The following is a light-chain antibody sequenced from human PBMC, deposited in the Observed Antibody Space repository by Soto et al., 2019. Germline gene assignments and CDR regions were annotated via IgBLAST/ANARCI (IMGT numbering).Light chain of an antibody. CDR1: QSVSSN. J-gene: IGKJ1*01. CDR2: GAS. V-gene: IGKV3-15*01. Sequence: EIVLTQSPGTLSLSPRERATLSCRASQSVSSNLAWYQQKPGQAPRLLIYGASTRATGIPARFSGSGSGTEFTLTISSLQSQDFAVYYCQQYNNWPPWTFGQGTKVDIK. CDR3: QQYNNWPPWT.